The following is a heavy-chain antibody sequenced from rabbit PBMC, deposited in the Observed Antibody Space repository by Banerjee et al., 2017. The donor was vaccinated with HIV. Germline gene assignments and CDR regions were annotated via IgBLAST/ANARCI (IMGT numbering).Heavy chain of an antibody. CDR1: GFTISSSYY. V-gene: IGHV1S45*01. Sequence: QEQLVESGGDLVKPGASLTLTCTASGFTISSSYYMCWVRQAPGKGLEWIACIYTYSGDTTWYASWAKGRFTISKTSSTTVTLQMTSLTAADTATYFCARETAGYAGYWGLWGPGTLVTVS. CDR2: IYTYSGDTT. J-gene: IGHJ4*01. D-gene: IGHD7-1*01. CDR3: ARETAGYAGYWGL.